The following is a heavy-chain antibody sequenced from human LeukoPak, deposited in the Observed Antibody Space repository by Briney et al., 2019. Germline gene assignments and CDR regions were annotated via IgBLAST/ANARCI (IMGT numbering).Heavy chain of an antibody. CDR1: GYTFSDYY. J-gene: IGHJ4*02. D-gene: IGHD6-13*01. V-gene: IGHV1-2*02. CDR2: IKPNSGGT. Sequence: ASVKVSCKASGYTFSDYYVYWVRQAPGQGLEWMGWIKPNSGGTNYAQKFQGRVTMTRDTSINTAYMELSGLRFDDTAVYYCARARFSSSWYVPYFDYWGQGILVTVSS. CDR3: ARARFSSSWYVPYFDY.